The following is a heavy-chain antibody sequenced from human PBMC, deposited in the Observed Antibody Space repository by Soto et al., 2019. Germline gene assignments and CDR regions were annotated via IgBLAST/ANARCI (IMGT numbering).Heavy chain of an antibody. J-gene: IGHJ4*02. Sequence: PGGSLRLSCSVFGFTFSSYAMHWVRQAPGKGLQHVSSISSNGVPTYYADSVKGRFTISRDNSKNTLHLQMSSLRVEDTAVYYCVKDRNVDYWGQGSLVTVSS. CDR2: ISSNGVPT. V-gene: IGHV3-64D*06. CDR1: GFTFSSYA. CDR3: VKDRNVDY.